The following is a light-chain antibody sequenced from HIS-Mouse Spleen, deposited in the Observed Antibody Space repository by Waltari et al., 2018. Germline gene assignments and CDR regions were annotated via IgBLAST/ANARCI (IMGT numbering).Light chain of an antibody. CDR3: GTWDSSLSAWV. CDR2: DNN. V-gene: IGLV1-51*01. J-gene: IGLJ3*02. CDR1: SSNIGNNS. Sequence: QSELTQPPSVSAAPGQKVTIPCSGSSSNIGNNSGSWYQQLPGTAPKLLIYDNNKRPSGIPDRFSGSKSGTSATLGITGLQTGDEADYYCGTWDSSLSAWVFGGGTKLTVL.